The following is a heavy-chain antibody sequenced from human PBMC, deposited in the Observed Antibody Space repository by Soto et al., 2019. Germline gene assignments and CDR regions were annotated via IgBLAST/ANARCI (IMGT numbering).Heavy chain of an antibody. Sequence: PSETLSLTCTVSGGSVSRGNYYWSWIRQPPGKGLEWIGYIYYSGSTNYNPSLKSRVTISVDTSKNQFSLKLSSVTAADTAVYYCARRRDSGSFVDYWGQGTLVTVSS. CDR2: IYYSGST. V-gene: IGHV4-61*01. CDR3: ARRRDSGSFVDY. D-gene: IGHD1-26*01. J-gene: IGHJ4*02. CDR1: GGSVSRGNYY.